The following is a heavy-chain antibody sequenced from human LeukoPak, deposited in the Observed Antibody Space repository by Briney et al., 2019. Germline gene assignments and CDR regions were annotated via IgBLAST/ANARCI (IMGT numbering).Heavy chain of an antibody. CDR3: ARGDGYDTSGYPRYYYYYYMDV. CDR1: GVSISNYY. J-gene: IGHJ6*03. V-gene: IGHV4-59*01. Sequence: SETLSLTCMVSGVSISNYYWSWIRQSPGKGLEWIGYIYYTGSTNYNPSLKSRVTIPIDTPKNQFSLKLSSVTAADTAVYYCARGDGYDTSGYPRYYYYYYMDVWGKGTTVTVSS. D-gene: IGHD3-22*01. CDR2: IYYTGST.